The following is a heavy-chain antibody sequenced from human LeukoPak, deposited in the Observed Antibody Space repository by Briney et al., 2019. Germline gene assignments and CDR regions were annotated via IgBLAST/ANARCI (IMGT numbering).Heavy chain of an antibody. CDR1: GFTFSHYS. CDR3: ARDLAYSSDY. J-gene: IGHJ4*02. V-gene: IGHV3-74*01. Sequence: GGSLRLSCVASGFTFSHYSMHWVRQAPGKGLVWVSRIDGDGSSTTYADSVKGRFTISRDNAKNTLFLQMNNLRAEGTAVYYCARDLAYSSDYWGQGTLVTVSS. CDR2: IDGDGSST. D-gene: IGHD5-18*01.